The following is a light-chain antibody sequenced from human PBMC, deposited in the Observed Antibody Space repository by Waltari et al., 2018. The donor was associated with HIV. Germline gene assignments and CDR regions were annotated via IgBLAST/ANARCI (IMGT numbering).Light chain of an antibody. CDR2: AAS. V-gene: IGKV3-15*01. Sequence: EIVMTQSPATLSVSPGETATLSCRARQSVSHNLAWYQQKPGHPPRLVIYAASSRAAGIPARFSGSGSWTEFTLTITSLQSGDFGVYYCQQYSDWPRYTFGGGTNLEIK. CDR3: QQYSDWPRYT. J-gene: IGKJ2*01. CDR1: QSVSHN.